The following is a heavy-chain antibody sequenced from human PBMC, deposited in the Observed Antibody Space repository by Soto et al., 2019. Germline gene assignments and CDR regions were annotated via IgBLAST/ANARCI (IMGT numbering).Heavy chain of an antibody. V-gene: IGHV3-43*01. CDR1: GFTFDDYT. Sequence: GGSLRLSCAASGFTFDDYTMHWVRQAPGKGLEWVSLISWDGGSTYYADSVKGRFTISRDNSKNSLYLQMNSLRTEDTALYYCAKDIKDRDSSGWYPWRGMDVWGQGTTVTVSS. CDR2: ISWDGGST. D-gene: IGHD6-19*01. CDR3: AKDIKDRDSSGWYPWRGMDV. J-gene: IGHJ6*02.